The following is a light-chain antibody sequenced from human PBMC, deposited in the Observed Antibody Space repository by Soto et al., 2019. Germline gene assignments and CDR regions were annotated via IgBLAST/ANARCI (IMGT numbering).Light chain of an antibody. CDR3: QQYYDWPIT. Sequence: EIVMTQSPATLSVSPGDRATLSCRASQSVSLNLAWYQQKPGKAPRLLIYGAFTRATGIPARFSGSGSGTEFTLTISSLQSEDFAVYYCQQYYDWPITFGQGTRLEI. CDR2: GAF. CDR1: QSVSLN. J-gene: IGKJ5*01. V-gene: IGKV3-15*01.